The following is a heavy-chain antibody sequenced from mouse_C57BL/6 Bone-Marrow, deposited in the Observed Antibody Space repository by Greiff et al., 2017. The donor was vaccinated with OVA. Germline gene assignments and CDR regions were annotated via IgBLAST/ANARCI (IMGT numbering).Heavy chain of an antibody. CDR1: GFTFSDYG. V-gene: IGHV5-15*01. CDR3: ARLYDGYYCMDY. J-gene: IGHJ4*01. CDR2: ISNLAYSI. Sequence: EVMLVESGGGLVQPGGSLKLSCAASGFTFSDYGMAWVRQAPRKGPEWVAFISNLAYSIYYADTVTGRFTISRENAKNTLYLEMSSLRSEDTAMYYCARLYDGYYCMDYWGQGTSVTVSS. D-gene: IGHD2-3*01.